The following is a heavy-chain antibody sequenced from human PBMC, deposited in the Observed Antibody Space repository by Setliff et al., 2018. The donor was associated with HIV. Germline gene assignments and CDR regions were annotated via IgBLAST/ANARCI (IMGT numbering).Heavy chain of an antibody. CDR2: INSDNGNT. J-gene: IGHJ5*02. V-gene: IGHV1-3*01. CDR1: GYTLSTYD. CDR3: ARGGAREYQLLYNYFDP. Sequence: ASVKVSCKASGYTLSTYDLYWVRQAPGQRLEWMGWINSDNGNTKFSQKFQGRLTITADTTASTAYMVLSSLTSEDTAVYYCARGGAREYQLLYNYFDPWGQGTLVTVSS. D-gene: IGHD2-2*01.